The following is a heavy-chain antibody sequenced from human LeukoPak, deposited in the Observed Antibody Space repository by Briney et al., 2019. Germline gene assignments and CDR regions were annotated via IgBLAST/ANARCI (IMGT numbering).Heavy chain of an antibody. CDR3: ARSLDSMVRGVIRKSYYYYGMDV. D-gene: IGHD3-10*01. CDR2: IWYDGSNK. CDR1: GFSFTNAW. J-gene: IGHJ6*02. Sequence: SGGSLRLSCAASGFSFTNAWMTWVRHAPGKGLEWVAVIWYDGSNKYYADSVKGRFTISRDNSKNTLYPQMNSLRAEDTAVYYCARSLDSMVRGVIRKSYYYYGMDVWGQGTTVTVSS. V-gene: IGHV3-33*08.